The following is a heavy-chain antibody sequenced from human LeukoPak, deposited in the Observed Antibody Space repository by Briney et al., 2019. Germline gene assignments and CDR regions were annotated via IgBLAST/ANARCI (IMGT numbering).Heavy chain of an antibody. D-gene: IGHD2-15*01. CDR3: ARDGSDCRGGTCDRGPYDY. CDR2: ITNNGGST. CDR1: GFTFSSYA. Sequence: PGGSLRLSCAASGFTFSSYAMHWVRQAPGKGLEYVSAITNNGGSTYYGNSVKGRFTISRDKSKNTLYLQMGSLRADDMAVYYCARDGSDCRGGTCDRGPYDYWGQGTLVTVSS. V-gene: IGHV3-64*01. J-gene: IGHJ4*02.